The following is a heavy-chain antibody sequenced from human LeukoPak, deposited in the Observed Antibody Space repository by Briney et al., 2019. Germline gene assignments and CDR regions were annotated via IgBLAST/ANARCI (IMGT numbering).Heavy chain of an antibody. Sequence: GGSLRLSCAASGFTFSSYAMHWVRQAPGKGLDWVAVISYDGSDEYHADSVKGRFTISRDNSKNTLYLQMNSLRSEDTAVYYCARETQYSSGWSDFDYWGQGTLVTVSS. J-gene: IGHJ4*02. V-gene: IGHV3-30*04. CDR2: ISYDGSDE. CDR3: ARETQYSSGWSDFDY. CDR1: GFTFSSYA. D-gene: IGHD6-19*01.